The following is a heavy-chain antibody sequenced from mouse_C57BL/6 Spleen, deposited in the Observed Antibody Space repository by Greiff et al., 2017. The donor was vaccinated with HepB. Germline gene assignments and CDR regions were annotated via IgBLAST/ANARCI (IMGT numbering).Heavy chain of an antibody. D-gene: IGHD1-1*01. J-gene: IGHJ1*03. Sequence: VQLQQSGPELVKPGASVKMSCKASGYTFTTYPIEWMKQNHGKSLEWIGNFHPYNDDTKYNEKFKGKATLTVEKSSSTVYLELSRLTSDDSAVYYCARGSYYYGSSYWYFDVWGTGTTVTVSS. CDR2: FHPYNDDT. CDR1: GYTFTTYP. V-gene: IGHV1-47*01. CDR3: ARGSYYYGSSYWYFDV.